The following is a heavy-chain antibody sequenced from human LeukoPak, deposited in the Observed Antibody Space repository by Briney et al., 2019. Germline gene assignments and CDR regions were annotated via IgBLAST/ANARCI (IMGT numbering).Heavy chain of an antibody. CDR3: ARSPRITMVRGELGVDY. D-gene: IGHD3-10*01. V-gene: IGHV5-51*01. Sequence: GASLKISCKGSGSIFTSYWIGWVRQLPGKGLEWMGIIYPGDSDTRYSPSFQGQVTISADKSISTAYLQWSSLKASDTAMYYCARSPRITMVRGELGVDYWGQGTLVTVSS. J-gene: IGHJ4*02. CDR1: GSIFTSYW. CDR2: IYPGDSDT.